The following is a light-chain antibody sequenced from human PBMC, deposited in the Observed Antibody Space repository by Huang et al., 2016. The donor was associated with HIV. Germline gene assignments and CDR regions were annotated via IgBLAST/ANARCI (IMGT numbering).Light chain of an antibody. Sequence: EIVMTQSPATLSVSSGESATLSCRASQGVSTNLAWYQQMPGQSPRLLIYGSSTRATGIPARFSGTGSGTEFTLTISSLQSEDFAVYYCQQYEDWPPALTFGGGTKVDIK. V-gene: IGKV3-15*01. CDR3: QQYEDWPPALT. J-gene: IGKJ4*01. CDR1: QGVSTN. CDR2: GSS.